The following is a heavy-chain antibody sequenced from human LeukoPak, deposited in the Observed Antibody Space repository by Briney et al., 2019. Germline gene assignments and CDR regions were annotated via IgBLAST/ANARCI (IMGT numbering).Heavy chain of an antibody. CDR1: GFTSSSYS. J-gene: IGHJ4*02. CDR2: ISSSSSYI. Sequence: GGSLRLSCAASGFTSSSYSMNWVRPAPGKGLEWVSSISSSSSYIYYADSVKGRFTISRDNAKNSLYLQMNSLRAEDTAVYYCARAVAGHFDYWGQGTLVTVSS. D-gene: IGHD6-19*01. CDR3: ARAVAGHFDY. V-gene: IGHV3-21*01.